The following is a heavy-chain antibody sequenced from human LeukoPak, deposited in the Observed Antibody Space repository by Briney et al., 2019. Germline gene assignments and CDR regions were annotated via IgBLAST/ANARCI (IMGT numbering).Heavy chain of an antibody. D-gene: IGHD4-23*01. Sequence: SETLSLTCTVSGGSISSYYWSWIRQPPGKGLEWTGYIYYSGSTNYNPSLKSRVTISLDTSKNQISLKLSSATAADTAVYYCARHTTVVPPHYFDYWGQGTLVTVSS. CDR3: ARHTTVVPPHYFDY. CDR2: IYYSGST. CDR1: GGSISSYY. J-gene: IGHJ4*02. V-gene: IGHV4-59*08.